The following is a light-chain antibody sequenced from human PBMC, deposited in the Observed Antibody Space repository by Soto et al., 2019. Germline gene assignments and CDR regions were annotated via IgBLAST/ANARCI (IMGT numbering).Light chain of an antibody. CDR1: ALPKQY. CDR3: QSADSSGTYYV. V-gene: IGLV3-25*03. CDR2: KDS. J-gene: IGLJ1*01. Sequence: SYELTQPPSVSVSPVQTARITCSGDALPKQYAYWYQQKPGQAPVLVIYKDSERPSGIPERFSGSSSGTTVTLTISGVQAEDEADYYCQSADSSGTYYVFGTGTKLTVL.